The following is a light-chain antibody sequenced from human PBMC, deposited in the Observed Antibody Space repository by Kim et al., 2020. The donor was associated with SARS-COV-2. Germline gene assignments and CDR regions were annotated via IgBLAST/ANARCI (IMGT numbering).Light chain of an antibody. Sequence: SSELTQDPAVSVALGQTVRITCQGDSLRSYYASSYQQKPGQAPVLVIYGKNNRPSGIPDRFSVSSSGNTASLTITGAQAEDEADYYCNSRDSSGNHLLVF. CDR1: SLRSYY. CDR2: GKN. J-gene: IGLJ3*02. V-gene: IGLV3-19*01. CDR3: NSRDSSGNHLLV.